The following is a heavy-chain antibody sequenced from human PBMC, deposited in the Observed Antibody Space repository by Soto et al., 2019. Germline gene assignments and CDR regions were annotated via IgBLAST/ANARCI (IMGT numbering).Heavy chain of an antibody. D-gene: IGHD6-19*01. V-gene: IGHV3-74*01. Sequence: EVQLVESGGGIVQPGVSLRLSCAGSGFALSSSWMHWVRQDPGKGLVWVSRINFDGSSTDYADSVRGRFTISRDNAKNTLYLEMNSLRADDTAVYHCARGPRGWYGFDYWGQGTLVTVSS. CDR3: ARGPRGWYGFDY. CDR2: INFDGSST. J-gene: IGHJ4*02. CDR1: GFALSSSW.